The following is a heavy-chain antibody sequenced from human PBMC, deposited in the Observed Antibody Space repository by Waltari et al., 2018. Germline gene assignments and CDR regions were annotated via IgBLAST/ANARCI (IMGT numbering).Heavy chain of an antibody. J-gene: IGHJ2*01. Sequence: QVQLVQSGAEVKKPGSSVKVSCKASGGTFSSYAISWVRQAPGQGLEWMGGIIPIFGTANYAQKFQGRVTITADKSTSTAYMELSSLRSEDTAVYYCARDLVGHSGDRGASSYWYFDLWGRGTLVTVSS. V-gene: IGHV1-69*14. D-gene: IGHD3-10*01. CDR2: IIPIFGTA. CDR1: GGTFSSYA. CDR3: ARDLVGHSGDRGASSYWYFDL.